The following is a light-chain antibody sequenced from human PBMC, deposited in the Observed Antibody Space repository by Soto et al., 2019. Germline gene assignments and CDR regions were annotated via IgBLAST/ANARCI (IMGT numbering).Light chain of an antibody. CDR3: QSYDGSLGAVV. CDR2: GNT. J-gene: IGLJ2*01. V-gene: IGLV1-40*01. CDR1: SSNIGATYD. Sequence: QSVLTQPPSVSGAPGQRVTISCTGDSSNIGATYDVHCYRQLPGTAPKLLIFGNTNRPSGVPDRFSGSTSGTAAALAISGLQPEDEADYYCQSYDGSLGAVVFGGGSEVTV.